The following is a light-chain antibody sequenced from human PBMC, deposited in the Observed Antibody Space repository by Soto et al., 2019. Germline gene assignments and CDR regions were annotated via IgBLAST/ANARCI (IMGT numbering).Light chain of an antibody. CDR3: AAWDDSLTGLYV. V-gene: IGLV1-47*01. J-gene: IGLJ1*01. CDR1: SSNIGGNS. CDR2: RDN. Sequence: QSVLTQPPSVSAAPGQKVTISCSGSSSNIGGNSVSWYQQLPGTAPKLLIYRDNLRPSGVPDRFSGSKSGTSASLAISGLRSEDEADYFCAAWDDSLTGLYVFGTGTKVTVL.